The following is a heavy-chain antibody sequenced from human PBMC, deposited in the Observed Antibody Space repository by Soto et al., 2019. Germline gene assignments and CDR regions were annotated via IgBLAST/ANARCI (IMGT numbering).Heavy chain of an antibody. CDR1: GDSVSSNSAA. V-gene: IGHV6-1*01. CDR3: ARSGYGSGKNVMDF. D-gene: IGHD3-10*01. CDR2: TYYRSKWYN. Sequence: PSQTLSLTCAISGDSVSSNSAAWNWIRQSPSRGLEWLGRTYYRSKWYNDYAVSVKSRITIKPDTSKNQFSLQLNSVAPEDTAVYYFARSGYGSGKNVMDFCGRGTTVTVS. J-gene: IGHJ6*02.